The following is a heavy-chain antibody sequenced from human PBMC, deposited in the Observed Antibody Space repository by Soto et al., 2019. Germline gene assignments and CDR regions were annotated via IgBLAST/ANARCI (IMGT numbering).Heavy chain of an antibody. CDR3: ARGMITFGGY. CDR1: GFTFNNYA. V-gene: IGHV3-30-3*01. Sequence: QVQLVESGGGVVQPGRSLRLSCAASGFTFNNYAMYWVRQAPGKGLEWMAVISDDGINTYYADSVKGRFTISRDKSKNTLYLQMNSLRPEDTAVYYCARGMITFGGYWGQGTLVTVSS. J-gene: IGHJ4*02. D-gene: IGHD3-16*01. CDR2: ISDDGINT.